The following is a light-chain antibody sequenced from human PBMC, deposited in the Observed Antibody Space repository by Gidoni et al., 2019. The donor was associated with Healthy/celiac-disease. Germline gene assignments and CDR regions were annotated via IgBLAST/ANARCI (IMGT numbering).Light chain of an antibody. Sequence: EIVLTQSPATLSLSPGERAPLSCRASQSVSSYLACYHQKPGQAPRLLSYAASNRATGIPARVRGSGAGTDFTLTISSLEHEDFAVDYCQQRSNWPTFXXXTKVEIK. CDR3: QQRSNWPT. V-gene: IGKV3-11*01. CDR1: QSVSSY. CDR2: AAS. J-gene: IGKJ1*01.